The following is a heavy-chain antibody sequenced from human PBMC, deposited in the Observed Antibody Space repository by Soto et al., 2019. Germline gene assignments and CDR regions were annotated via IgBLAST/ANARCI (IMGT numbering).Heavy chain of an antibody. CDR2: IIPIFGTA. V-gene: IGHV1-69*06. CDR3: ARVQGDIVVVPAAIQRGWFGR. J-gene: IGHJ5*02. CDR1: GGTFSSYA. Sequence: QVQLVQSGAEVKKPGSSVKVSCKASGGTFSSYAISWVRQAPGQGLEWMGGIIPIFGTANYAQKFQGRVTITADKSKSKDYMERSSLRSEDTGVYYCARVQGDIVVVPAAIQRGWFGRWGQGTLVTVSS. D-gene: IGHD2-2*02.